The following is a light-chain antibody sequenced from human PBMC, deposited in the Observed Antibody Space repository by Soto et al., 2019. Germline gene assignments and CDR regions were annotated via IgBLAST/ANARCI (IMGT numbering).Light chain of an antibody. J-gene: IGLJ3*02. V-gene: IGLV1-44*01. CDR1: SSNIGTNT. Sequence: QSALTQPPSASGTPGQRVTISCSGSSSNIGTNTVNWYQQFPRSAPKLLMYSSNQLPSGVPDRFSGSKSGTSASLAISGLQSEDEADYYCAAWDGSLNVVLFGGGTKLTVL. CDR2: SSN. CDR3: AAWDGSLNVVL.